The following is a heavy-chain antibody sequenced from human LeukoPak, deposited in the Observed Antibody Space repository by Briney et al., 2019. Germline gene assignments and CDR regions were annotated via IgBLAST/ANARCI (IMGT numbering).Heavy chain of an antibody. CDR1: GGSISSYY. D-gene: IGHD3-22*01. Sequence: SETLSLTCTVSGGSISSYYWSWIRQPAGKGLEWIGRIYTSGSTNYNPSLKSRVTMSVDTSKNQFSLKLSSVTAADTAVYYCARSLISYYYDSSGVFDYWGQGTLVTVSS. V-gene: IGHV4-4*07. CDR2: IYTSGST. CDR3: ARSLISYYYDSSGVFDY. J-gene: IGHJ4*02.